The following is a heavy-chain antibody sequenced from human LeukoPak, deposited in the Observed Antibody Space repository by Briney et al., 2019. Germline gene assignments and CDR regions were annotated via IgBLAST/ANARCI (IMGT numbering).Heavy chain of an antibody. CDR1: GGSISSYY. CDR3: ARNDYDFWSGYTLGFDY. D-gene: IGHD3-3*01. V-gene: IGHV4-4*07. CDR2: IYTSGST. Sequence: SETLSLTCTVSGGSISSYYWSWIRQPAGKGLEWIGRIYTSGSTNYNPSPKSRVTISVDKSKNQFSLKLSSVTAADTAVYYCARNDYDFWSGYTLGFDYWGQGTLVTVSS. J-gene: IGHJ4*02.